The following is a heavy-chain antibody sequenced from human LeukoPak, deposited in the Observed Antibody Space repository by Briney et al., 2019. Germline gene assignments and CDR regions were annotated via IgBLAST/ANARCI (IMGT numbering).Heavy chain of an antibody. D-gene: IGHD1-14*01. J-gene: IGHJ5*02. CDR1: GITFGTYW. V-gene: IGHV3-74*01. Sequence: GRSLRLSCAASGITFGTYWMHWVRQVPGRGLVWVSRINSDGSSTSYADSVKGRFTISRDNAQNTLYLQMNSLRAEDTAVYYCARGGGTGDWFDPWGQGTLVTVSS. CDR2: INSDGSST. CDR3: ARGGGTGDWFDP.